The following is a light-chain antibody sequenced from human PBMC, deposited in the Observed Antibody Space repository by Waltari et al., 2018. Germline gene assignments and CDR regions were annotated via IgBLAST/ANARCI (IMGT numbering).Light chain of an antibody. V-gene: IGKV1-39*01. CDR3: QQSYNNPRT. Sequence: DIQMTQSPSSLSASVGDRVTITCRASQSVITYLNWYQQDPGKAPELLIYAASSLQSGVPSRFSGSGSGTDFTLTISNLQPGDFATYYCQQSYNNPRTFGPGTKVNIK. J-gene: IGKJ3*01. CDR2: AAS. CDR1: QSVITY.